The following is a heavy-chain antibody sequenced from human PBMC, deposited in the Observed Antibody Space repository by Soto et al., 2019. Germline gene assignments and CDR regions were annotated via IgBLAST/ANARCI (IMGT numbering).Heavy chain of an antibody. D-gene: IGHD1-1*01. Sequence: PGESLKISCQGSGYSFTTHWITWVRQTPGKGLEWMGRIDPSNSYINYSPSFQGHVTISVDRSISTAYLQWSRLGASDNAIYYCARRLSGPKEEYNAYYFYGLDVWGQGIKVTVSS. CDR1: GYSFTTHW. CDR3: ARRLSGPKEEYNAYYFYGLDV. CDR2: IDPSNSYI. V-gene: IGHV5-10-1*01. J-gene: IGHJ6*02.